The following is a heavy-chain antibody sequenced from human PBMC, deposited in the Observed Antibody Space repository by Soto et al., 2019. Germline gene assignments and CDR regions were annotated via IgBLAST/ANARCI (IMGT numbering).Heavy chain of an antibody. Sequence: ASVKVSCKASGFTFTSSAVQWVRQARGQRLEWIGWIVVGSGNTNYAQKFQERVTITRDMSTSTAYMELSSLRSEDTAVYYCAADASVVTMVRGVKTYYYYGKDVWGQGTTVTVSS. D-gene: IGHD3-10*01. CDR3: AADASVVTMVRGVKTYYYYGKDV. V-gene: IGHV1-58*01. J-gene: IGHJ6*02. CDR2: IVVGSGNT. CDR1: GFTFTSSA.